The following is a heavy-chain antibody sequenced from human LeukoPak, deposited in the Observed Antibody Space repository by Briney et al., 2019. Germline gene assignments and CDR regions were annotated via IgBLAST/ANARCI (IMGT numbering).Heavy chain of an antibody. CDR1: GGTFSSYA. Sequence: SVKVSCKASGGTFSSYAISWVRQAPGQGLEWMGGIIPIFGTANYAQKFQGRVTITADESTSTAYMELSSLRSEDTAVYYCARGTTGTTYYFDYWGQGALVTVSS. J-gene: IGHJ4*02. D-gene: IGHD1-1*01. CDR2: IIPIFGTA. CDR3: ARGTTGTTYYFDY. V-gene: IGHV1-69*13.